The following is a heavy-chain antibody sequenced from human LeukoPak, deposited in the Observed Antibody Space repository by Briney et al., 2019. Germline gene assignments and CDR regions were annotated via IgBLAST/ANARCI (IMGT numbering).Heavy chain of an antibody. CDR1: GFTFSSYA. CDR2: LSGSGGST. D-gene: IGHD6-19*01. J-gene: IGHJ4*02. V-gene: IGHV3-23*01. Sequence: GGSLRLSCAASGFTFSSYAMSWVRQAPGKGLEWVSTLSGSGGSTYYADSVKGRFTISRDNSKNTLYLQMNSLRAEDTAVYYCAIAVAGTVGGYWGQGTLVTVSS. CDR3: AIAVAGTVGGY.